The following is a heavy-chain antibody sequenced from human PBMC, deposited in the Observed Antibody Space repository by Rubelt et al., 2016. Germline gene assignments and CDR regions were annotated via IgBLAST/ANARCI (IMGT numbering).Heavy chain of an antibody. V-gene: IGHV4-59*12. CDR2: IYYSGST. Sequence: QVQLQESGPGLVKPSETLSLTCTVSGGSISSYYWSWIRQPPGKGLEWIGYIYYSGSTNYNPSLKSRVTISGDTSKNQFSLKLSSVTAADTAVYYCARVALGSYYVRSYFDYWGQGTLVTVSS. J-gene: IGHJ4*02. CDR1: GGSISSYY. D-gene: IGHD1-26*01. CDR3: ARVALGSYYVRSYFDY.